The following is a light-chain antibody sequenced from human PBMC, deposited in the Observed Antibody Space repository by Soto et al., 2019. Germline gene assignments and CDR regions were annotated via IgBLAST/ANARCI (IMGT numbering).Light chain of an antibody. CDR1: QSVSSSY. Sequence: EIVLTQSPGTLSLSPGERATLSCRASQSVSSSYLAWYQQKPGQAPRLLIYGASSRATGIPDRFSGSGSGTDFTLTISRLEPEDFAVYYCQQRYNWPLTFGQGTKVEI. V-gene: IGKV3D-20*02. J-gene: IGKJ1*01. CDR3: QQRYNWPLT. CDR2: GAS.